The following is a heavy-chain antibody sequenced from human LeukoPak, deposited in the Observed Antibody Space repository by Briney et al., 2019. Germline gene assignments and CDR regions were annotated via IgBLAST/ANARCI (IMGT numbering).Heavy chain of an antibody. CDR3: AKDRIDYGGYEKPDY. CDR2: IRYDGSNK. V-gene: IGHV3-30*02. Sequence: GGSLRRSCAASGFTFSSYGMHWVRQAPGKGLEWVAFIRYDGSNKYYTDSVKGRFTNSRDNSSNTLYLQMNSQRAEDTAVYYCAKDRIDYGGYEKPDYWGQGTLVSLSS. J-gene: IGHJ4*02. D-gene: IGHD5-12*01. CDR1: GFTFSSYG.